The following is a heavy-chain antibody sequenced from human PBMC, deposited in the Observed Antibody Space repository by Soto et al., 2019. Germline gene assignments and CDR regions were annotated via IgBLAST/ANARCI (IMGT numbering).Heavy chain of an antibody. Sequence: GGSLRLSCAASGFTFSSYGMHWVRQAPGKGLEWVAVISYDGSNKYYADSVKGRFTISRDNSKNTLYLQMNSLRAEDTAVYYCAKYSVTGPYYYGMDVWGQGTTVTVSS. CDR1: GFTFSSYG. CDR3: AKYSVTGPYYYGMDV. CDR2: ISYDGSNK. V-gene: IGHV3-30*18. J-gene: IGHJ6*02. D-gene: IGHD6-19*01.